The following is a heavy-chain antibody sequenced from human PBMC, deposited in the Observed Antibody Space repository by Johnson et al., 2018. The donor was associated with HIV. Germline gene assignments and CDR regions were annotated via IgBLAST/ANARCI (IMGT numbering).Heavy chain of an antibody. CDR2: ISSSSSTI. D-gene: IGHD1-26*01. Sequence: MLLVESGGGVVRPWGSLRLSCAASGFTFDDYGMSWVRQAPGKGLEWVSYISSSSSTIYYADSVKGRFTISRDNAKNSLYLQMNSLRAEDTAVYYCARERGEGGSYYSFRRDAFDIWGQGTMVTVSS. V-gene: IGHV3-48*04. CDR1: GFTFDDYG. J-gene: IGHJ3*02. CDR3: ARERGEGGSYYSFRRDAFDI.